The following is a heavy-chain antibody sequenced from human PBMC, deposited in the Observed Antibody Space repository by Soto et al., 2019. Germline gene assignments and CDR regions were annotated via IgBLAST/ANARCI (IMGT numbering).Heavy chain of an antibody. V-gene: IGHV4-34*01. CDR2: INHSGST. J-gene: IGHJ4*02. CDR3: AREYCSGGSCYPIDY. CDR1: GGSFSGYY. Sequence: QVQLQQWGAGLLMPSETLSLTCAVYGGSFSGYYWSWIRQPPGKGLEWIGEINHSGSTNYNPSLKSRVTISVDTSKNQFSLKLSSVTAADTAVYYCAREYCSGGSCYPIDYWGQGTLVTVSS. D-gene: IGHD2-15*01.